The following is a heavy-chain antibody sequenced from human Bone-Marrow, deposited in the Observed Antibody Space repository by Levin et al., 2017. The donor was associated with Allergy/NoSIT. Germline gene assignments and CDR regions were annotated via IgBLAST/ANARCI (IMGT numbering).Heavy chain of an antibody. V-gene: IGHV1-69*13. D-gene: IGHD4-11*01. CDR3: ARTTTVTNWFSYFYYYMDV. Sequence: SVKVSCKASGGTFGSYAISWVRQAPGQGLEWMGGIIPVSGTANYAQRFEGRVTFTADESTGTAYMELSSLRSEDTAVYYCARTTTVTNWFSYFYYYMDVWGKGTTVTVSS. J-gene: IGHJ6*03. CDR1: GGTFGSYA. CDR2: IIPVSGTA.